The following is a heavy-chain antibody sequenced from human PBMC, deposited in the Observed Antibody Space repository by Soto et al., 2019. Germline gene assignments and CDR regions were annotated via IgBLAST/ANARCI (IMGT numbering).Heavy chain of an antibody. J-gene: IGHJ6*02. CDR2: INPKSTGT. CDR1: GYTLTTYY. D-gene: IGHD2-8*02. V-gene: IGHV1-2*02. Sequence: ASVKVSCKASGYTLTTYYIQWVRQAPGQGPEWLGWINPKSTGTSYAQKFEGRVTMTWDTSTGTAYMDLRSLRSDDTAVYYCARDSSGYCSVSGCLPYGMDVWGQGTTVTVSS. CDR3: ARDSSGYCSVSGCLPYGMDV.